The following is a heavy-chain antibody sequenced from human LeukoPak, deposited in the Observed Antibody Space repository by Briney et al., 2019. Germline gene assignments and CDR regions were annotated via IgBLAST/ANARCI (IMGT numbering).Heavy chain of an antibody. CDR1: GFVVSSNY. J-gene: IGHJ6*02. V-gene: IGHV3-33*08. D-gene: IGHD2-15*01. CDR2: IWYDGSNK. CDR3: AREYCSGGSCYRPRYYGMDV. Sequence: GGSLRLSCAASGFVVSSNYMNWVRQAPGKGLEWVAVIWYDGSNKYYADSVKGRFTISRDNPKNTLYLQMNSLRAEDTAVYYCAREYCSGGSCYRPRYYGMDVWGQGTTVTVSS.